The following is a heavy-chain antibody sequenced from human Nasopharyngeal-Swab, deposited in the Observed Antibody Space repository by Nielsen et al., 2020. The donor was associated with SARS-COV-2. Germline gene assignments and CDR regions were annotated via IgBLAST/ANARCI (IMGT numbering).Heavy chain of an antibody. CDR3: VRLYDSTDYYYGMDV. CDR1: GGSISSGGYY. D-gene: IGHD2/OR15-2a*01. Sequence: SETLSLTCTVSGGSISSGGYYWSWIRQPPGKGLEWIGYIYYSGSTNYNPSLKSQVTISVDTSKNQFSLKLSSVTAADTAVYYCVRLYDSTDYYYGMDVWGQGTTVTVSS. J-gene: IGHJ6*02. CDR2: IYYSGST. V-gene: IGHV4-61*08.